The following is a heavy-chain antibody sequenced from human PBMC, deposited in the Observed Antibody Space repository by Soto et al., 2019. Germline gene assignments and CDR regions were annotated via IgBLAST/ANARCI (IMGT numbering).Heavy chain of an antibody. CDR2: ISYAGNNK. CDR1: GFIFSTYG. CDR3: AKDLLLTTITTVGD. J-gene: IGHJ4*02. Sequence: QVQLVESGGGVVQPGRSLRLSCAASGFIFSTYGMHWVRQAPGKGLGWLSVISYAGNNKYYADSVKGRFTISRDNSKNTLWLQMDSLRTEDTAVYYCAKDLLLTTITTVGDWGQGTLVTVSS. V-gene: IGHV3-30*18. D-gene: IGHD4-17*01.